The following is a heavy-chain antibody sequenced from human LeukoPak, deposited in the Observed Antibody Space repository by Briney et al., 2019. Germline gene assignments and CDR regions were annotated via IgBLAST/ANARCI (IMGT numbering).Heavy chain of an antibody. J-gene: IGHJ6*02. CDR2: ISGRGIST. Sequence: PGGSLRLSCAASGFTFSNYAMNWVRQAPGKGLEWVSSISGRGISTFYADSVKGRFTISRDTSKNTLYLQMNNLRAEDTAVYYCAKDHFAGATDYYYGMDVWGQGTTVTVSS. CDR1: GFTFSNYA. D-gene: IGHD1-26*01. V-gene: IGHV3-23*01. CDR3: AKDHFAGATDYYYGMDV.